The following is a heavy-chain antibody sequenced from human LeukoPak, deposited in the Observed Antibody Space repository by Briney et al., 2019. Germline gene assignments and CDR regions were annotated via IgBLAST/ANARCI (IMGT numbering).Heavy chain of an antibody. CDR2: IYYSGST. CDR1: GGSISSSSYY. V-gene: IGHV4-39*01. Sequence: SETLPLTCTVSGGSISSSSYYWGRTRHPPGKGLEWIGSIYYSGSTYYNPSLKSRVTISVDTSKNQFSLKLSSVTAADTAVYYCARYPDYYGSAYFDYWGQGTLVTVSS. J-gene: IGHJ4*02. CDR3: ARYPDYYGSAYFDY. D-gene: IGHD3-10*01.